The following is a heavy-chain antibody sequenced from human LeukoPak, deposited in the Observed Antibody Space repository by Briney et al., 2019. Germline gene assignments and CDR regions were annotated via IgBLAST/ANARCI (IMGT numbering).Heavy chain of an antibody. J-gene: IGHJ4*02. V-gene: IGHV3-23*01. Sequence: GGSLRLSCAASGFTFSNYGMNWVRQAPGKGLEWVSGITGSGGSTYYADSVKGRFTISRDNSKNTLYLQMNSLRAEDTAVYYCAKDLRVAGAFDYWGQGTLVTVSS. D-gene: IGHD6-19*01. CDR2: ITGSGGST. CDR3: AKDLRVAGAFDY. CDR1: GFTFSNYG.